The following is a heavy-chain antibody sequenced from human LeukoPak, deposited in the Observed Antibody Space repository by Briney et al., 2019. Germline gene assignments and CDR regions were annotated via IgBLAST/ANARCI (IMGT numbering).Heavy chain of an antibody. J-gene: IGHJ4*02. V-gene: IGHV3-23*01. CDR3: ASSSSGPSDY. CDR1: GFTFSSYA. D-gene: IGHD6-19*01. Sequence: GGSLRLSCAASGFTFSSYAMSWVRLLPGRGLEWVSAVGASGDKKYYADSVKGRFTISRDNSKNSLYLQMNSLRAEDTAVYYCASSSSGPSDYWGQGTLVTVSS. CDR2: VGASGDKK.